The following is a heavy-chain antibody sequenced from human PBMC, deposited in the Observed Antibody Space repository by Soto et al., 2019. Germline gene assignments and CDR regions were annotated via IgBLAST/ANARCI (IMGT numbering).Heavy chain of an antibody. CDR3: AGHGDWNYVRPTYYYYTDV. CDR2: IYYSGST. D-gene: IGHD1-7*01. V-gene: IGHV4-59*08. Sequence: QVQLQESGPGLVKPSETLSLTCTVSGGSISSYYWSWIRQPPGKGLEWIGYIYYSGSTNYNPSLKGRSTLSVDTSKNQFSLRLGSVTAADTAVYYCAGHGDWNYVRPTYYYYTDVWGKGTTVTVSS. CDR1: GGSISSYY. J-gene: IGHJ6*03.